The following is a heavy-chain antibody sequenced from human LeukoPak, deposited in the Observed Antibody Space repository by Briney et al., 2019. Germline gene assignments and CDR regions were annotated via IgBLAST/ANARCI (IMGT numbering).Heavy chain of an antibody. D-gene: IGHD3-10*01. CDR1: GYTFTGYY. V-gene: IGHV1-2*02. Sequence: GASVTVSCKASGYTFTGYYMHWVRQAPGQGLEWMGWINPNSGGTKYAQKFQGRVTMTRDTSITTVYMELSSLRSDDTAVYYCARDYYGSGSYYQLGYWGQGTLVTVSS. CDR2: INPNSGGT. CDR3: ARDYYGSGSYYQLGY. J-gene: IGHJ4*02.